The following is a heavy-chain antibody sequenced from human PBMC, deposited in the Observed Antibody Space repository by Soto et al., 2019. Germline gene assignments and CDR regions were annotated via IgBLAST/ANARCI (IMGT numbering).Heavy chain of an antibody. CDR1: GGSISSGGYS. V-gene: IGHV4-30-2*01. Sequence: SETLSLTCAVSGGSISSGGYSWSWIRQPPGKGLEWIGYIYHSGSTYYNPSLKSRVTISVDRSKNQFSLKLSSVTAADTAVYYYARGVVNMLRGHAFDIWGQGTMVTVS. D-gene: IGHD2-15*01. J-gene: IGHJ3*02. CDR2: IYHSGST. CDR3: ARGVVNMLRGHAFDI.